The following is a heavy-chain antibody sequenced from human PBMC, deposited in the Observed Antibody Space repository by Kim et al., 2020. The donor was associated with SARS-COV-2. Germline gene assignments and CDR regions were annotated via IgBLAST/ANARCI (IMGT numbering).Heavy chain of an antibody. V-gene: IGHV4-4*07. CDR1: GGSISSYY. D-gene: IGHD6-13*01. J-gene: IGHJ6*02. CDR3: ARDGRRQQLPFGPYYYYGMDV. CDR2: IYTSGST. Sequence: SETLSLTCTVSGGSISSYYWSWIRQPAGKGLEWIGRIYTSGSTNYNPSLKSRVTMSVDTSKNQFSLKLSSVTAADTAVYYCARDGRRQQLPFGPYYYYGMDVWGQGTTVTVSS.